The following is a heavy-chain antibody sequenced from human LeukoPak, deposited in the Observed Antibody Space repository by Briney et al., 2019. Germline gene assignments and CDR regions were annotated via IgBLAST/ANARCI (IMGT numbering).Heavy chain of an antibody. D-gene: IGHD4-17*01. CDR2: ISSSSSTI. J-gene: IGHJ4*02. V-gene: IGHV3-48*04. CDR1: GFTFSSYS. Sequence: PGGSLRLSCAASGFTFSSYSMNWVRQAPGKGLEWVSYISSSSSTIYYADSVKGRFTISRDNAKNSLYLQMNSLRAEDTAVYYCARGDYGDYGDYFDYWGQGTLVTVSS. CDR3: ARGDYGDYGDYFDY.